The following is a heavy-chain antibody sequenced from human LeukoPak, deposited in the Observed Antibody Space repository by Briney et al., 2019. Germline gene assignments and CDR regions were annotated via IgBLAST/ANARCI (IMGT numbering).Heavy chain of an antibody. D-gene: IGHD4-23*01. J-gene: IGHJ3*02. CDR2: INHSGST. Sequence: SETLSLTCAVSGYSISNCYYWGWIRQPPGKGLEWIGEINHSGSTNYNPSLKSRVTISVDTSKNQFSLKLSSVTAADTAVYYCGRRITTVVTFYDAFDIWGQGTMVTVSS. CDR1: GYSISNCYY. V-gene: IGHV4-38-2*01. CDR3: GRRITTVVTFYDAFDI.